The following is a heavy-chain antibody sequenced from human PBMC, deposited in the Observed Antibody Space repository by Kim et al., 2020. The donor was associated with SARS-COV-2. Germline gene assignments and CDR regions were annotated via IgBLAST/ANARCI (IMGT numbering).Heavy chain of an antibody. CDR3: ARGYDAFDI. CDR2: GSN. J-gene: IGHJ3*02. Sequence: GSNNYNPSLKSRVTISVDTSKNQFSLKLSSVTAADTAVYYCARGYDAFDIWGQGTMVTVSS. V-gene: IGHV4-34*01.